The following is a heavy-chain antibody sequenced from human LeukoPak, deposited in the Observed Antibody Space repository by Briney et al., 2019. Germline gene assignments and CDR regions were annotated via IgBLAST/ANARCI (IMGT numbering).Heavy chain of an antibody. CDR1: GYTFTGYY. D-gene: IGHD6-19*01. CDR2: INPNNGGT. CDR3: ASSEYSSGWYVY. J-gene: IGHJ4*02. Sequence: ASVKVSCKASGYTFTGYYIHWVRQAPGQGLEWMGWINPNNGGTNYAQKFQGRVTMTRDTSISTAYMELSRLRSDDTAVYYCASSEYSSGWYVYWGQGTLVTVSS. V-gene: IGHV1-2*02.